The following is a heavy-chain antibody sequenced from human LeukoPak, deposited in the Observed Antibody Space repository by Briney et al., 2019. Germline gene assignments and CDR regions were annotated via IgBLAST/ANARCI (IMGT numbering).Heavy chain of an antibody. V-gene: IGHV4-59*01. J-gene: IGHJ5*02. Sequence: TTSVTLSLTCAVSGGSISSYYWSWIRQPPGKGLEWIGYIYYSGSTNYNPSLKSRVTISVDTSKNQFSLKLSPVTPADTAVYYCARGRYYGSGNDFRFDPWGQGTLVTVSS. CDR1: GGSISSYY. CDR3: ARGRYYGSGNDFRFDP. CDR2: IYYSGST. D-gene: IGHD3-10*01.